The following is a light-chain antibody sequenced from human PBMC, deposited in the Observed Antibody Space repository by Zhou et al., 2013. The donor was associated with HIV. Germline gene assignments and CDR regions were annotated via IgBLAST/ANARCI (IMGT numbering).Light chain of an antibody. V-gene: IGKV1-9*01. CDR2: AAS. Sequence: DIQLTQSPSFLSASVGDRVTITCRASQAISSHLTWYQQRPGKAPKLLIYAASTLQSGVPLRFSGSGSGTDFTLTISRLEPEDFAVYYCQQYGSSPTTFGQGTKVE. CDR3: QQYGSSPTT. CDR1: QAISSH. J-gene: IGKJ1*01.